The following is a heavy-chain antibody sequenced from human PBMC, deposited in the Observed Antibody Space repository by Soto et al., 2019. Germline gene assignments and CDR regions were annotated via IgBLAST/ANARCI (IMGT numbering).Heavy chain of an antibody. D-gene: IGHD2-2*01. CDR1: GFTFGDYA. J-gene: IGHJ6*02. Sequence: GGSLRLSCTASGFTFGDYAMSWVRQAPGKGLEWVGFIRSKAYGGTTEYAASVKGRFTISRDDSKSIAYLQMNSLKTEDTAVYYCTRDSFTSPYCSSTSCSQYYYYYYGMDVWGQGT. CDR3: TRDSFTSPYCSSTSCSQYYYYYYGMDV. CDR2: IRSKAYGGTT. V-gene: IGHV3-49*04.